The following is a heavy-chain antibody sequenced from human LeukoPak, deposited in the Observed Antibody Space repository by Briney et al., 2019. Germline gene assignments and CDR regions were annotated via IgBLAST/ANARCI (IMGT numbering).Heavy chain of an antibody. D-gene: IGHD5-18*01. CDR2: IKQDGSEN. Sequence: PGGSLRLSCVASGFTFSRYWMSWLRQATGKGLEGVANIKQDGSENFYVDSVKGRFTISRDNAKNSVFLQMNSLRADDTAVYYCARDSTGYGYEEWSWGQGTLVTVSS. CDR1: GFTFSRYW. J-gene: IGHJ5*02. V-gene: IGHV3-7*01. CDR3: ARDSTGYGYEEWS.